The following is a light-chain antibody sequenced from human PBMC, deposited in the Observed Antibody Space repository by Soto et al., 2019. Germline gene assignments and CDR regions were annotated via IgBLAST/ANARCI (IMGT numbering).Light chain of an antibody. CDR3: HQYNSYTWT. CDR2: DAS. V-gene: IGKV1-5*01. J-gene: IGKJ1*01. CDR1: QSVSDW. Sequence: DIQMTQSPSSLSASVGDRVAITCRASQSVSDWLAWYQQKPGKAPKLVIYDASRLESAVPSRFSGSGSQTEFTLTISSLHPDDFATYYCHQYNSYTWTFGQGTKVDTK.